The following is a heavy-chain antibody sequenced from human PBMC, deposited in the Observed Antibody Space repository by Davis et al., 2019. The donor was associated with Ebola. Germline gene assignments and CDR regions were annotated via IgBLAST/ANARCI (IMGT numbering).Heavy chain of an antibody. CDR3: ARAQTYYYGSGSYYISPTFDY. J-gene: IGHJ4*02. CDR2: IYHSGST. CDR1: GGSISSSNW. V-gene: IGHV4-4*02. D-gene: IGHD3-10*01. Sequence: SETLSLTCAVSGGSISSSNWWSWVRQPPGKGLEWIGEIYHSGSTNYNPSLKSRVTISVDKSKNQFSLKLSSVTAADTAVYYCARAQTYYYGSGSYYISPTFDYWGQGTLVTVSS.